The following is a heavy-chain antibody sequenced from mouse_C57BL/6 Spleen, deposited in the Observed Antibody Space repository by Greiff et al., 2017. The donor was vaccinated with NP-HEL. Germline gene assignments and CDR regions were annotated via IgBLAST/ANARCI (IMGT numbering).Heavy chain of an antibody. V-gene: IGHV1-52*01. J-gene: IGHJ2*01. D-gene: IGHD2-5*01. CDR1: GYTFTSYW. CDR2: IDPSDSET. CDR3: ARWGYSNPFDY. Sequence: QVQLQQPGAELVRPGSSVKLSCKASGYTFTSYWMHWVKQRPIQGLEWIGNIDPSDSETHYNQKFKDKATLTVDKSSSTAYMQLSSLTSEDSAVYYCARWGYSNPFDYWGQGTTLTVSS.